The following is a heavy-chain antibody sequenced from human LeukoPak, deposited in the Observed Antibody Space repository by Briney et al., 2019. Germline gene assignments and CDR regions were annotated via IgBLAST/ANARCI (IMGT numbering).Heavy chain of an antibody. Sequence: SETLSLTRTVSGGSISSYYWSWIRQPPGKGLEWIGYIYYSGSTNYNPSLKSRVTISVDTSKNQFSLKLSSVTAADTAVYYCARGDYVWGSYRPNNWFDPWGQGTLVTVSS. J-gene: IGHJ5*02. V-gene: IGHV4-59*01. CDR3: ARGDYVWGSYRPNNWFDP. D-gene: IGHD3-16*02. CDR1: GGSISSYY. CDR2: IYYSGST.